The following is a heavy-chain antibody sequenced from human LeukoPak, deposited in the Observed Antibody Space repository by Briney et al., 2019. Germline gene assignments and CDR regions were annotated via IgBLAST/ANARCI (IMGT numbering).Heavy chain of an antibody. J-gene: IGHJ4*02. CDR3: TRDRRSYYGH. CDR1: GGSISSYY. V-gene: IGHV4-4*07. CDR2: IYSSGNT. D-gene: IGHD3-10*01. Sequence: SETLSLTCTVSGGSISSYYWTWIRQPAGKGLEWIGRIYSSGNTNYNPSLKSRVSMSVDTSKNQFSLKLSSVTAADTAVYYCTRDRRSYYGHWRQGTLVTVSS.